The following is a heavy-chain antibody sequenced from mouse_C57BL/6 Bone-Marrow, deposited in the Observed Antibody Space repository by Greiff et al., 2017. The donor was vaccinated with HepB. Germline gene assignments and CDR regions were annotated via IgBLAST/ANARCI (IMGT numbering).Heavy chain of an antibody. D-gene: IGHD1-1*01. V-gene: IGHV1-74*01. CDR1: GYTFTSYW. J-gene: IGHJ1*03. CDR2: IHPSDSDT. CDR3: VRYYGPKGGYFDV. Sequence: VQLQQPGAELVKPGASVNVSCKASGYTFTSYWMHWVKQRPGQGLEWIGMIHPSDSDTNYNQKFKGKATLTVDKSSSTAYMQLSSLTSEDSAVYYSVRYYGPKGGYFDVWGTGTTVTVSS.